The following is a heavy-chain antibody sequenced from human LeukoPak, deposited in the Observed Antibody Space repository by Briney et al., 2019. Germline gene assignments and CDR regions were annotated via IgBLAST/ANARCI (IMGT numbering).Heavy chain of an antibody. J-gene: IGHJ4*02. Sequence: SETLSLTCTVSGYSISSGYYWGWIRQPPGKGLEWIGSIYHSGSTYYNPSLKSRVTISVDMSKNQFSLKLSSVTAADTAVYYCARHSCDYVWGSYRYRVGDYFDYWGQGTLVTVSS. CDR2: IYHSGST. V-gene: IGHV4-38-2*02. CDR1: GYSISSGYY. CDR3: ARHSCDYVWGSYRYRVGDYFDY. D-gene: IGHD3-16*02.